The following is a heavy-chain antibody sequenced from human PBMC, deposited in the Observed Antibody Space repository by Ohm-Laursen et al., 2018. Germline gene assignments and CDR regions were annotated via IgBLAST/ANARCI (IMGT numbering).Heavy chain of an antibody. Sequence: SLRLSCAASGFTFSSNAINWVRQAPGEGLEWVSSISSGSRYIHYADSVQGRFTLSRDDAKNSLYLQMNSLRAEDTALYYCARTTQYGEFIPWCFDLWGRGTLVTVSS. D-gene: IGHD4-17*01. CDR2: ISSGSRYI. J-gene: IGHJ2*01. CDR1: GFTFSSNA. CDR3: ARTTQYGEFIPWCFDL. V-gene: IGHV3-21*01.